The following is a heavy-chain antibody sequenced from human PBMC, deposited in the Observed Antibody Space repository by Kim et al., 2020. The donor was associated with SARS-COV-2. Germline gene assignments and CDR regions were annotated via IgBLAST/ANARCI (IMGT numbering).Heavy chain of an antibody. CDR2: INTNTGNP. Sequence: ASVKVSCKASGYTFTSYAMNWVRQAPGQGLEWMGWINTNTGNPTYAQGFTGRFVFSVDTSVSTAYLQISSLKAEDTAVYYCARGSSSWYNWWFDPWGQGTLVTVSS. V-gene: IGHV7-4-1*02. CDR1: GYTFTSYA. D-gene: IGHD6-13*01. J-gene: IGHJ5*02. CDR3: ARGSSSWYNWWFDP.